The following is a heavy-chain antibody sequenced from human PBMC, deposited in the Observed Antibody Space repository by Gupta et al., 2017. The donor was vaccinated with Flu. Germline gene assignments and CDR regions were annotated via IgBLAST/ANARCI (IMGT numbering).Heavy chain of an antibody. CDR2: IYNSGIT. CDR1: GDSVSKNY. D-gene: IGHD3-22*01. V-gene: IGHV4-59*02. Sequence: QVQLQESGPGLAKPSETLSLTCSVSGDSVSKNYWSWIRQSPGRGREWIEYIYNSGITNYNPSLKSRVSISVDTSKNQLSLKLRSVTAADTAGYYCGLDSSVYWGLDYWGQGTLVTVSS. J-gene: IGHJ4*02. CDR3: GLDSSVYWGLDY.